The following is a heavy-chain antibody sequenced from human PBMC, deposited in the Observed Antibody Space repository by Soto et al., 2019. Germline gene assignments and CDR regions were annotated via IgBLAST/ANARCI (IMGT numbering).Heavy chain of an antibody. J-gene: IGHJ3*02. CDR2: INPGSGRP. V-gene: IGHV1-46*02. CDR3: ARENMDDRIAVPDI. Sequence: AAVKVCCKESGYTFNSYFIQWVRHAPGQGLEWMGLINPGSGRPNYAQKFQDRVIMTRDTSTTTVYMELSSVISEDTAIYYCARENMDDRIAVPDIWGQGTMVTVSS. CDR1: GYTFNSYF. D-gene: IGHD2-21*01.